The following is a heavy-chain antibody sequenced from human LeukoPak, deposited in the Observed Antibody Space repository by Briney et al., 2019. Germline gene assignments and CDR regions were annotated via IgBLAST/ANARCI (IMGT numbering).Heavy chain of an antibody. CDR2: ISGSGGST. J-gene: IGHJ4*02. V-gene: IGHV3-23*01. Sequence: PGGSLRLSCAASGFTFSSYAMSWVRQAPGKGLEWVSAISGSGGSTYYADSVKGRFTISRDNSKNTLCLQMNSLRAEDTAVYYCAKDQYVVVPAYYFDYWGQGTLVTVSS. CDR1: GFTFSSYA. CDR3: AKDQYVVVPAYYFDY. D-gene: IGHD2-2*01.